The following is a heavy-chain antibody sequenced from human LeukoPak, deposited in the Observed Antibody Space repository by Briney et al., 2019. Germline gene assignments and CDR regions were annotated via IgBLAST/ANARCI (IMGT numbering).Heavy chain of an antibody. CDR3: AKSKPESWDVGDAFDV. CDR2: ISGNGGST. CDR1: GFTFSSYA. J-gene: IGHJ3*01. D-gene: IGHD1-26*01. V-gene: IGHV3-23*01. Sequence: GGSLRLSCAASGFTFSSYAMSWVRQAPGKGLEWVSAISGNGGSTFYADSVKGRFSISRDNPKNTLYLQMNSLRAEDTAVYYCAKSKPESWDVGDAFDVWGQGTMVTVSS.